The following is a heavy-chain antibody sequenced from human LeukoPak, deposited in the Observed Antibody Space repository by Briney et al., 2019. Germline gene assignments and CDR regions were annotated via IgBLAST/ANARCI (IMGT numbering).Heavy chain of an antibody. CDR1: GYTFTSYG. D-gene: IGHD5-12*01. Sequence: GASVKVSCKASGYTFTSYGISWVRQAPGQGLEWMGWISAYNGNTNYAQKLQGRVTMTTDTSTSTAYMELRSLRSDDTAVYYCAKDLVRGNIVATINFDYWGQGTLVTVSS. CDR3: AKDLVRGNIVATINFDY. CDR2: ISAYNGNT. J-gene: IGHJ4*02. V-gene: IGHV1-18*01.